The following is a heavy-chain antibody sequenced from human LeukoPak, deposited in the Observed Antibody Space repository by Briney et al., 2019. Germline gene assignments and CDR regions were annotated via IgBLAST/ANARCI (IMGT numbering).Heavy chain of an antibody. Sequence: SETLSLTCTVSGGSISSYYWSWIRQPPGKGLEWIGYIYYSGSTNYNPSLKSRVTISVDTSKNQFSLKLSSVTAADTAVYYCARHVGMTTVVTGGFYAFDIWGQGTMVTVSS. J-gene: IGHJ3*02. D-gene: IGHD4-23*01. V-gene: IGHV4-59*08. CDR1: GGSISSYY. CDR2: IYYSGST. CDR3: ARHVGMTTVVTGGFYAFDI.